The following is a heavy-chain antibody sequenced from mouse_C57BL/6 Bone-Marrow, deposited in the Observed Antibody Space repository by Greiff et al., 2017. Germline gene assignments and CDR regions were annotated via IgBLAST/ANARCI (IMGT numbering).Heavy chain of an antibody. Sequence: QVQLQQSGAELVRPGASVKLSCKASGYTFTDYYINWVKQRPGQGLEWIARIYPGSGNTYYNEKFKGKATLTAEKSSSTAYMQRSSLTSEDSAVYFCARWRSWFFDYWGQGTTLTVSS. CDR1: GYTFTDYY. J-gene: IGHJ2*01. D-gene: IGHD1-1*02. CDR3: ARWRSWFFDY. V-gene: IGHV1-76*01. CDR2: IYPGSGNT.